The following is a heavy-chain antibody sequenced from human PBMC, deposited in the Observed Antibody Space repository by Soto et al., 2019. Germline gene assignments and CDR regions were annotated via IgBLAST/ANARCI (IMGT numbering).Heavy chain of an antibody. J-gene: IGHJ6*03. V-gene: IGHV3-23*01. CDR2: ISGSGGST. D-gene: IGHD4-17*01. Sequence: GGSLRLSCAASGFTFSSYAMSWVRQAPGKGLEWVSAISGSGGSTYYADSVKGRFTISRDNSKNTLYLQMNSLRAEDTAVYYCAKMSLTTKRISYYYYMDVWGKGTTVTVSS. CDR1: GFTFSSYA. CDR3: AKMSLTTKRISYYYYMDV.